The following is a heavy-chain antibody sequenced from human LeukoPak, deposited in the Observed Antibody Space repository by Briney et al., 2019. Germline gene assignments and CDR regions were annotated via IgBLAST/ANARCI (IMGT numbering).Heavy chain of an antibody. V-gene: IGHV4-59*08. CDR3: ARLVVPAAFDFDS. CDR2: IHHSGSA. D-gene: IGHD2-2*01. Sequence: SETLSLTCSVSSGSITTYYWKWIRQAPGKGPEWIGYIHHSGSANYNPSLKSRFTLSIDPSKDQFFLRLTSVTAADTAVYYCARLVVPAAFDFDSWGQGTLVTVSS. CDR1: SGSITTYY. J-gene: IGHJ4*02.